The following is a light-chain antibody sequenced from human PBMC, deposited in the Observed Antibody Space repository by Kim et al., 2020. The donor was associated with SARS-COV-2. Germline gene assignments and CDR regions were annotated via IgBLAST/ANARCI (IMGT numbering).Light chain of an antibody. Sequence: SASVGDRVTISCRTSQSISSWLAWYQQKPGKAPNLLIYDASSLKRGVPSRFSGSGSGTEFTLTISSLQPDDFAIYYCQQYSTYPDTFGQGTKLEI. J-gene: IGKJ2*01. V-gene: IGKV1-5*01. CDR2: DAS. CDR3: QQYSTYPDT. CDR1: QSISSW.